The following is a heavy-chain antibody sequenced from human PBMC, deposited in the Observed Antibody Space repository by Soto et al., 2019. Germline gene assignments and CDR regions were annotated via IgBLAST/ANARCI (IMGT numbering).Heavy chain of an antibody. J-gene: IGHJ4*02. CDR2: IIPIFGTA. CDR3: ARDLSRGSHAPHYFDY. V-gene: IGHV1-69*01. Sequence: QVQLVQSGAEVKKPGSSVKVSCKASGGTFSSYAISWVRQAPGQGLEWMGGIIPIFGTANYAQKFQGRVTITADESMSTAYMELSSLRSEDTAVYYCARDLSRGSHAPHYFDYWGQGTLVTVSS. D-gene: IGHD3-10*01. CDR1: GGTFSSYA.